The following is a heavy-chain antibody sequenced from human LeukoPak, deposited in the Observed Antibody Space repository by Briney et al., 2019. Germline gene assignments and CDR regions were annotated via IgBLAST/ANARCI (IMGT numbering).Heavy chain of an antibody. J-gene: IGHJ4*02. Sequence: SETLSLTCTVSGGSISGYYWSWIWQPPGKGLEWIGYIYYSGSTNSNPSLKSRVTISLDTSKNHFSLRLNSVTAADTAVYYCARGVVVVAAMLDNWGQGTLVTVSS. CDR1: GGSISGYY. CDR3: ARGVVVVAAMLDN. D-gene: IGHD2-15*01. V-gene: IGHV4-59*01. CDR2: IYYSGST.